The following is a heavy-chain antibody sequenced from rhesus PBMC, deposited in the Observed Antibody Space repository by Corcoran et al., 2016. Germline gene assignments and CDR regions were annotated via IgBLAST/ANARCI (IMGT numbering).Heavy chain of an antibody. CDR3: ARGDWGAVF. CDR1: GVSICSTY. CDR2: ISGSGGRT. Sequence: QVQLQESGPGLVKPSETLSLTCAVSGVSICSTYWTCIRPPPGKGLEWIGRISGSGGRTDYNHSLKSRVTISTDTSKNQFSLKLSSVTAADTAVYYCARGDWGAVFWGQGVLVTVSS. V-gene: IGHV4-173*01. J-gene: IGHJ4*01. D-gene: IGHD7-45*01.